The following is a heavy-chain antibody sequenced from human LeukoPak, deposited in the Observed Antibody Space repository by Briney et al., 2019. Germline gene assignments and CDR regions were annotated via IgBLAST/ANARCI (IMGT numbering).Heavy chain of an antibody. D-gene: IGHD3-3*01. CDR1: GFTFSNAW. CDR3: TTDWAVWSGYYYDY. Sequence: GGSLRLSCAASGFTFSNAWMSWVRQAPGEGLEWVGRIKSKTDGGTTDYAAPVKGRFTISRDDSKNTLYLQMNSLKTEDTAVYYCTTDWAVWSGYYYDYWGQGTLVTVSS. V-gene: IGHV3-15*01. CDR2: IKSKTDGGTT. J-gene: IGHJ4*02.